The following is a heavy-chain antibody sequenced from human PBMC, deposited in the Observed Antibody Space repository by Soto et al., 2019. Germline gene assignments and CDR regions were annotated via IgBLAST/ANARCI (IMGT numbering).Heavy chain of an antibody. CDR3: AREDSIIIPAVSDF. J-gene: IGHJ4*02. D-gene: IGHD2-2*01. CDR2: IWYDGSNK. CDR1: GFTFSSYG. Sequence: PGGSLRLSCAASGFTFSSYGMRWVRQAPGKGLEWVAVIWYDGSNKYYADSVKGRFTISRDNSKNTLYLQMNSLRAEDTAVYYCAREDSIIIPAVSDFWGQGTLVTVSS. V-gene: IGHV3-33*01.